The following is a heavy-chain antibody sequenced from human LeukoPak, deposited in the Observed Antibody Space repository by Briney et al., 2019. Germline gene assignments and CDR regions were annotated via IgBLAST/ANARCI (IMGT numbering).Heavy chain of an antibody. J-gene: IGHJ6*02. CDR2: ISGSGANT. V-gene: IGHV3-23*01. CDR1: GFSLSSYA. D-gene: IGHD2-2*01. CDR3: ANYCISSSCSPRYGMDV. Sequence: GGSLRLSCAASGFSLSSYAMSWGRQAPGRGLEWVSAISGSGANTYYADSVKGRFTISRDNSKNTQYLQMNSLRAEDTAVYYCANYCISSSCSPRYGMDVWGQGTTVTVSS.